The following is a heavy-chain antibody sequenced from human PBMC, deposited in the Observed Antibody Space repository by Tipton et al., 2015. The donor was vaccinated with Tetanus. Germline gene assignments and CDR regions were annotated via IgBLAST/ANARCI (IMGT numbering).Heavy chain of an antibody. CDR1: GFTFDDYA. Sequence: SLRFSCAASGFTFDDYAMHWVRQAPGKGLEWVSGISWNSGSIGYADSVKGRFTISRDNAKNSLYLQMNSLRAEDTALYYCAKGQMHWGQGTLVTVPS. CDR3: AKGQMH. V-gene: IGHV3-9*01. D-gene: IGHD5-24*01. J-gene: IGHJ4*02. CDR2: ISWNSGSI.